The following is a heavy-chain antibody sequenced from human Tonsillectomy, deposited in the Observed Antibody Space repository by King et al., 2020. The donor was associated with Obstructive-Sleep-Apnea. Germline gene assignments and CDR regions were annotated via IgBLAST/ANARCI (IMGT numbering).Heavy chain of an antibody. CDR2: ISSNGGST. J-gene: IGHJ4*02. V-gene: IGHV3-64*01. Sequence: VQLVESGGGLVQPGGSLRLSCAASGFTFSSYAMYWVRQAPGKGLEYVSAISSNGGSTYYANSVKGRFTISRDNSKNTLYLQMGSLRAEDMAVYYCARGRGSYCQDYWGQGTLVTVSS. D-gene: IGHD1-26*01. CDR3: ARGRGSYCQDY. CDR1: GFTFSSYA.